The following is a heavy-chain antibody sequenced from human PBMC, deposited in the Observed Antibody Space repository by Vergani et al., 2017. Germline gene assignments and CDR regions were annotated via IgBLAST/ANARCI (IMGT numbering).Heavy chain of an antibody. CDR3: AKDRAAGGYSYGTIDY. CDR1: GFTFSSYG. J-gene: IGHJ4*02. V-gene: IGHV3-30*18. Sequence: QVQLVESGGGVVQPGRSLRLSCAASGFTFSSYGMHWVRQAPGKGLEWVAVISYDGSNKYYADPVKGRFTISRDNSKNTLYLQMNSLRAEDTAVYYCAKDRAAGGYSYGTIDYWGQGTLVTVSS. D-gene: IGHD5-18*01. CDR2: ISYDGSNK.